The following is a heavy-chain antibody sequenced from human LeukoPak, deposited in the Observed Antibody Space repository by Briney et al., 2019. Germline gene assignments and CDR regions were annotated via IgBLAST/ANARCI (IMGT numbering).Heavy chain of an antibody. Sequence: ASVKVSCKASGYTFTSYDINWVRQATGQGLEWMGWMNPNSGNTGYAQKFQGRVTMTRNTSISTAYMELSSLRSEDTAVYYCARDRRIAVAGTGGIDYWGQGTLVTVSS. CDR1: GYTFTSYD. D-gene: IGHD6-19*01. J-gene: IGHJ4*02. CDR2: MNPNSGNT. V-gene: IGHV1-8*01. CDR3: ARDRRIAVAGTGGIDY.